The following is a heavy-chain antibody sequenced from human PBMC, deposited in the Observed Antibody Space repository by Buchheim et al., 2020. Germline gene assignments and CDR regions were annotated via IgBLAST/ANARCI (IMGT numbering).Heavy chain of an antibody. CDR2: ISWDGVTT. D-gene: IGHD3-22*01. CDR3: TKGGGSGFGDS. V-gene: IGHV3-43*01. J-gene: IGHJ4*02. CDR1: GFTFDDFT. Sequence: EVQLVESGGGVVQPGGSLRLSCSASGFTFDDFTMHWVRQVPGKGLEWVSLISWDGVTTYYGDSVKGRFTISRDNSRHSLSLQMNSLRKEDSALYYCTKGGGSGFGDSWGQGTL.